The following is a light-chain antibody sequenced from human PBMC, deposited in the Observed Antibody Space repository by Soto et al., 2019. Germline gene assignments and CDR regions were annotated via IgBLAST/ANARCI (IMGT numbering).Light chain of an antibody. CDR3: SSYTSSSTPVV. CDR1: SSDVGGYNY. Sequence: QSALTQPASVSGSPRQSITISCTGTSSDVGGYNYVSWYQQHPGKAPKLMIYDVSNRPSGVSNRFSGSKSGNTASLTISGLQAEDEADYYCSSYTSSSTPVVFGGGTTLTVL. CDR2: DVS. V-gene: IGLV2-14*01. J-gene: IGLJ2*01.